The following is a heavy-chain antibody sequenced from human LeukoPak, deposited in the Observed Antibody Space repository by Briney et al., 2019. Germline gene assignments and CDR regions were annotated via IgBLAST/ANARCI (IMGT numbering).Heavy chain of an antibody. D-gene: IGHD2-15*01. CDR3: ATLGYCSGGSCYDYYYYYYMDV. CDR2: IIPIVGTA. V-gene: IGHV1-69*13. Sequence: SVKVSCKASGGTFSSYAISWVRQAPGQGLEWMGGIIPIVGTANYAQKFQGRVTITADESTSTAYMELSSLRSEDTAVYYCATLGYCSGGSCYDYYYYYYMDVWGKGTTVTVSS. CDR1: GGTFSSYA. J-gene: IGHJ6*03.